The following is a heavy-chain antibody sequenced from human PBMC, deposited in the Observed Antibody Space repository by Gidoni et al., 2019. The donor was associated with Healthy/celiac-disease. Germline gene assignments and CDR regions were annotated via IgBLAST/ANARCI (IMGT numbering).Heavy chain of an antibody. Sequence: EVQLVESGGGLVQPGRSLRLSCAASGFTVDDYAMHWVRQAPGKGLEWVSGISWNSGSIGYADSVKGRFTISRDNAKNSLYLQMNSLRAEDTALYYCAKAPPSGYSSSWYYFDYWGQGTLVTVSS. CDR2: ISWNSGSI. D-gene: IGHD6-13*01. CDR1: GFTVDDYA. V-gene: IGHV3-9*01. CDR3: AKAPPSGYSSSWYYFDY. J-gene: IGHJ4*02.